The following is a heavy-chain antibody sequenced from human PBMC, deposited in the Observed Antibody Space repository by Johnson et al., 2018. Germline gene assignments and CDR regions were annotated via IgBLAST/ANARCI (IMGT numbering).Heavy chain of an antibody. CDR2: IYSGGSP. V-gene: IGHV3-66*01. CDR3: ARSTGGNSFPYYYYGMDV. Sequence: VQLVQSGGGLVQPGGSLRLSCAASGFTFSNYDMHWVRQVTGKGLEWVSVIYSGGSPYYADSVKGRFTISRDNSKNTLYLQMKSLRAEDTAVYYCARSTGGNSFPYYYYGMDVWGQGTTVTVSS. J-gene: IGHJ6*02. CDR1: GFTFSNYD. D-gene: IGHD4-23*01.